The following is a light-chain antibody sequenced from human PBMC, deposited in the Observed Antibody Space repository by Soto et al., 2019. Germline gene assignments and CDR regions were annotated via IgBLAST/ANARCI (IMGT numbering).Light chain of an antibody. Sequence: QAVVTQPPSLSGTPGQRVTISCSGSSSNVGDNLVYWYQQVPGTAPKLLIYRNNQRPSGVPDRFSGSKSGDSASLAISGLRSEDEADYYCATWDDRLRRPVFGGGTKLTVL. CDR3: ATWDDRLRRPV. CDR1: SSNVGDNL. J-gene: IGLJ3*02. CDR2: RNN. V-gene: IGLV1-47*01.